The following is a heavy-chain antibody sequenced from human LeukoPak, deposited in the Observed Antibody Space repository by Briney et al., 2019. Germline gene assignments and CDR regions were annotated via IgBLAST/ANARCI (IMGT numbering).Heavy chain of an antibody. V-gene: IGHV3-21*01. Sequence: PGGSLRLSCAASGFTFSSYSMNWVRQAPGKGLEWVSSISSSSSYIYYADSVKGRFTISRDNAKNSLYLQMNSLRAEDAAVYYCARANPIAAAGTITNFDHWGQGTLVTVSS. J-gene: IGHJ4*02. D-gene: IGHD6-13*01. CDR2: ISSSSSYI. CDR3: ARANPIAAAGTITNFDH. CDR1: GFTFSSYS.